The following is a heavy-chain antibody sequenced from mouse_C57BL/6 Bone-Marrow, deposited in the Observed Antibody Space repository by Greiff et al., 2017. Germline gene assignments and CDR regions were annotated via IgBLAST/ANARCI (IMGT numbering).Heavy chain of an antibody. V-gene: IGHV1-85*01. J-gene: IGHJ3*01. Sequence: QVQLKQSGPELVKPGASVKLSCKASGYTFTSYDINWVKQRPGQGLEWIGWIYPRDGSTKYNEKFKGKATLTVDTSSSTAYMELHSLTSEDSAVYFCARVGDYYGSEGFAYWGQGTLVTVSA. CDR1: GYTFTSYD. CDR2: IYPRDGST. D-gene: IGHD1-1*01. CDR3: ARVGDYYGSEGFAY.